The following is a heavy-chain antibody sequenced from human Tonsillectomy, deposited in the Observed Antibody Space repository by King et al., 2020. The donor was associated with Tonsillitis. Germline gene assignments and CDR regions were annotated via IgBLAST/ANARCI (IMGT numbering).Heavy chain of an antibody. CDR2: IYYSGST. Sequence: QLQESGPGLVKPSQTLSLTCAVSGGSISSGGYSWGWIRQPPGKGLEWIGYIYYSGSTYYNPSLKSRVTISVDTSKNQFSLKLSSVTAPDTAVYYCARERDYYDSSGYFAAFDIWGQGTMVTVSS. CDR3: ARERDYYDSSGYFAAFDI. CDR1: GGSISSGGYS. J-gene: IGHJ3*02. D-gene: IGHD3-22*01. V-gene: IGHV4-30-4*07.